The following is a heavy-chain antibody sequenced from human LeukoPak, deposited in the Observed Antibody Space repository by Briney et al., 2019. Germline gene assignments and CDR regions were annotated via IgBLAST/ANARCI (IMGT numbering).Heavy chain of an antibody. CDR3: ARSEYSSTWYGDYYYYYMDV. CDR1: GFTFSKYW. V-gene: IGHV3-74*01. J-gene: IGHJ6*03. Sequence: GGSLRLSCAASGFTFSKYWMHSVRQAPGKGLVWVSRINTDGSSTSYADSVKGRFTISRDNAKNTLYLQMNSLRAEGTAVYYCARSEYSSTWYGDYYYYYMDVWGKGTTVTVSS. D-gene: IGHD6-13*01. CDR2: INTDGSST.